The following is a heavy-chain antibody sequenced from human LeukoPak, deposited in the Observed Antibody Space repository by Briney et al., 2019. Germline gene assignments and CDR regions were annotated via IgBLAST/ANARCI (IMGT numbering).Heavy chain of an antibody. J-gene: IGHJ4*02. Sequence: GGSLRLSCAASGFTFSSYWMHWVRQAPGKGLVWVSRINSDGSSTGYADSVKGRFTISRDNAKNTLYLQMNSLRAEDTAVYYCARALYCGGDCYSDFDYWGQGTLVTVSS. V-gene: IGHV3-74*01. D-gene: IGHD2-21*02. CDR3: ARALYCGGDCYSDFDY. CDR2: INSDGSST. CDR1: GFTFSSYW.